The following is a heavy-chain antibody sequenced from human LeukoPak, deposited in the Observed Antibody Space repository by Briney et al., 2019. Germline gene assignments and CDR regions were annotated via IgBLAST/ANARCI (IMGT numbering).Heavy chain of an antibody. CDR1: GYTFTSYY. V-gene: IGHV1-46*01. D-gene: IGHD3-10*01. Sequence: ASVKVSCKASGYTFTSYYMHWVRQVPGQGLEWMGIINPSGGSTSYAQKFQGRVTMTRDTSTSTVYMELSSLRSEDTAVYYCARDPGGSGRNDAFDIWGQGTMVTVSS. CDR3: ARDPGGSGRNDAFDI. J-gene: IGHJ3*02. CDR2: INPSGGST.